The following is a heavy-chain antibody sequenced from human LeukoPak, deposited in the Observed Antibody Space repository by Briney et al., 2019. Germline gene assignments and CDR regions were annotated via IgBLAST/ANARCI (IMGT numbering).Heavy chain of an antibody. CDR2: INPNSGGT. CDR3: ARGRILRFNWFDP. J-gene: IGHJ5*02. V-gene: IGHV1-2*02. CDR1: GYTFTSYY. Sequence: GASVKVSCKASGYTFTSYYMHWVRQAPGQGLEWMGWINPNSGGTNYAQKFQGRVTMTRDTSISTAYMELSRLRSDDTAVYYCARGRILRFNWFDPWGQGTLVTVSS. D-gene: IGHD2-21*01.